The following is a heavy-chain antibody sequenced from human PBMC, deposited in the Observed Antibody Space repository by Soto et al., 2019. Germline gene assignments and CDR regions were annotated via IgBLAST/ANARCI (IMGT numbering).Heavy chain of an antibody. CDR1: GFTFSSYA. Sequence: PGGSLRLSCAASGFTFSSYAMSWVRQAPGKGLEWVSAISGSGGSTYYADSVKGRCTISRDNSKNTLYLQMNSLRAEDTAVYYCAKRIELYYDFWSGYPLDVWGQGTTVTVSS. CDR3: AKRIELYYDFWSGYPLDV. D-gene: IGHD3-3*01. J-gene: IGHJ6*02. CDR2: ISGSGGST. V-gene: IGHV3-23*01.